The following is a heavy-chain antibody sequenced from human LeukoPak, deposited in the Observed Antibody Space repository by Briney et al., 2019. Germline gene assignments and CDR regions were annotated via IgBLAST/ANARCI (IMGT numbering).Heavy chain of an antibody. D-gene: IGHD3-3*01. Sequence: GRSLRLSCAASGFTFSSYGMHWVRQAPGKGLEWVAVISYDGSNKYYADSVKGRFTISRDNSKNMLYLQTNSLRAEDTAVYYCVRDRNALQFLDYWGQGTVVTVSS. V-gene: IGHV3-30*03. J-gene: IGHJ4*02. CDR2: ISYDGSNK. CDR1: GFTFSSYG. CDR3: VRDRNALQFLDY.